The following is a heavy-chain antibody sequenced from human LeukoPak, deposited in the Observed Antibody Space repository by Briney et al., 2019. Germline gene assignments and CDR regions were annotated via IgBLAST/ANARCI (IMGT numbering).Heavy chain of an antibody. D-gene: IGHD5-12*01. Sequence: GGSLRLFCGASGFTFRSFWMIWLRQAREKGLEWVANINQDGSEKYHVDSVKGRFTISRDNAKNSVYLQMNSLTAEDTAVYYCVRDGGTTGYDLLDYWGQGTLLTVSS. J-gene: IGHJ4*02. CDR1: GFTFRSFW. CDR3: VRDGGTTGYDLLDY. CDR2: INQDGSEK. V-gene: IGHV3-7*01.